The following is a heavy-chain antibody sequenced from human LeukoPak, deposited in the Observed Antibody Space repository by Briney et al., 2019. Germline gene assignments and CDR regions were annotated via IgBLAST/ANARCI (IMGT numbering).Heavy chain of an antibody. V-gene: IGHV1-3*01. CDR2: VNAGNGNT. Sequence: ASVKVSCKASGYTFTSYAMHWVRQAPGQRLEWMGWVNAGNGNTKYSQKFQGRVTITRDTSASTAYMELSSLRSEDTAVYYCARADCSSTSCYFDYWGQGTLVTVSS. J-gene: IGHJ4*02. CDR3: ARADCSSTSCYFDY. CDR1: GYTFTSYA. D-gene: IGHD2-2*01.